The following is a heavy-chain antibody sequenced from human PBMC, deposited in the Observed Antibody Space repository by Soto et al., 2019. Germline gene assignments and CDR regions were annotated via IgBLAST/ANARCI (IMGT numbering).Heavy chain of an antibody. J-gene: IGHJ4*02. CDR3: ARLLGYCSGGSCYDY. CDR2: INPNSGGT. CDR1: GYTFTGYY. Sequence: QVQLVQSGAEVKKPGASVKVSCKASGYTFTGYYMHWVRQAPGQGLEWMGWINPNSGGTNYAQKFQGRVTMTRDTSISTAYMELSRLRSDVTAVYYCARLLGYCSGGSCYDYWGQVTLVTVSS. D-gene: IGHD2-15*01. V-gene: IGHV1-2*02.